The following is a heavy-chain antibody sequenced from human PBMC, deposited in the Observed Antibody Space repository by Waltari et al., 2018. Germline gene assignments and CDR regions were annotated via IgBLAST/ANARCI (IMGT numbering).Heavy chain of an antibody. CDR1: GGSISSSSYY. CDR3: ALSIAVAAQGGNFDY. Sequence: QLQLQDSGPGLVKPSETLSLTCTVSGGSISSSSYYWGWIRQPPGKGLEWIGSIYYSGSTYYNPSLKSRVTISVDTSKNQFSLKLSSVTAADTAVYYCALSIAVAAQGGNFDYWGQGTLVTVSS. V-gene: IGHV4-39*01. CDR2: IYYSGST. J-gene: IGHJ4*02. D-gene: IGHD6-19*01.